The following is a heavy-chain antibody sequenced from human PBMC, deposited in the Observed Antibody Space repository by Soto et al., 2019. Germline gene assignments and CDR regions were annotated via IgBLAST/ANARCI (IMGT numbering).Heavy chain of an antibody. CDR2: IKQDGSEK. V-gene: IGHV3-7*01. D-gene: IGHD2-8*01. CDR1: GFTFNNYW. CDR3: ASTATNPWYYYYMDV. Sequence: EVQLVESGGGLVQPGESLRLSCAASGFTFNNYWMSWVRQAPGKGLEWVANIKQDGSEKNYVDSVKGRFTISRDNAKNSLYLQMNSLRAEDTAVYFCASTATNPWYYYYMDVWGKGTTVTVSS. J-gene: IGHJ6*03.